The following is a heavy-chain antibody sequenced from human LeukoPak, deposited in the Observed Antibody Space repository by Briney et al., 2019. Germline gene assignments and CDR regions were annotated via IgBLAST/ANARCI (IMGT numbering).Heavy chain of an antibody. D-gene: IGHD2-2*02. CDR3: ATAPILRGEGGEHYKYGMDV. Sequence: NPSETLSLTCAVSVGSINSGNWWSWVRQSPGKGLEGNGEIYHNGTPNYNPSLKSRVTISADTFKNHFSLKMTSVTAADTAVYYCATAPILRGEGGEHYKYGMDVWGQGTTVIVSS. V-gene: IGHV4-4*02. CDR1: VGSINSGNW. CDR2: IYHNGTP. J-gene: IGHJ6*02.